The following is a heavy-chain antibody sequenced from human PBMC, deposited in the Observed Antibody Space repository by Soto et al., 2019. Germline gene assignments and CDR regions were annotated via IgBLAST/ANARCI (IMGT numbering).Heavy chain of an antibody. CDR3: ARSRPDHSYFDD. Sequence: EVQLVESGGGLVQPGGSLRLSCAASGFTFSSFWMHWVRQAPGKGLVWVSRIKTDGSSTSYADSVKGRFTISRDNAKNTLYLQMNSVRAEDTAVYYCARSRPDHSYFDDWGQGTLVTVSS. CDR1: GFTFSSFW. CDR2: IKTDGSST. J-gene: IGHJ4*02. V-gene: IGHV3-74*01.